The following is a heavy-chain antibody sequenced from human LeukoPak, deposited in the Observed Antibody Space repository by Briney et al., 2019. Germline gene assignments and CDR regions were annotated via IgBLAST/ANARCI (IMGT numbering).Heavy chain of an antibody. CDR3: ARYVLLMDY. CDR2: ISRDGNII. Sequence: PGGSLRLSCAASGFSFSDHHMSWVRQVPGKGLEWLAYISRDGNIIVYADSVKGRFIISRDNAKQSVYLEMTSLRHEDTAVYYCARYVLLMDYWGQGTLVTVSS. J-gene: IGHJ4*02. D-gene: IGHD3-16*01. CDR1: GFSFSDHH. V-gene: IGHV3-11*01.